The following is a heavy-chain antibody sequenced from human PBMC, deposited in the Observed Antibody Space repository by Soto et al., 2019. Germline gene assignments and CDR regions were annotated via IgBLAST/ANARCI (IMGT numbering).Heavy chain of an antibody. J-gene: IGHJ4*02. CDR2: IYYSGST. V-gene: IGHV4-39*01. Sequence: ASETLSLTCTVSGGSISSSSYYWGWIRQPPGKGLEWIGSIYYSGSTYYNPSLKSRVTISVDTSKNQFSLKLSSVTAADTAVYYCARHELLEAVLDYWGQGTLVTVSS. CDR3: ARHELLEAVLDY. CDR1: GGSISSSSYY. D-gene: IGHD6-13*01.